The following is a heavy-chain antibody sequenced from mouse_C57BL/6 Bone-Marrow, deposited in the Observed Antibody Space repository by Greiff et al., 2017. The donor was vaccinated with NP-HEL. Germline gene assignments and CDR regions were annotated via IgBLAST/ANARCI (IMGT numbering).Heavy chain of an antibody. V-gene: IGHV1-69*01. Sequence: QVQLQQPGAELVMPGASVKLSCKASGYTFTSYWMHWVKQRPGQGLEWIGEIDPSDSYTNYNQKFKGKSTLTVDKSSSTAYMQLSSLTSEDSAVYYCARSGYYGSPLDYWGQGTTLTVSS. CDR3: ARSGYYGSPLDY. D-gene: IGHD1-1*01. J-gene: IGHJ2*01. CDR1: GYTFTSYW. CDR2: IDPSDSYT.